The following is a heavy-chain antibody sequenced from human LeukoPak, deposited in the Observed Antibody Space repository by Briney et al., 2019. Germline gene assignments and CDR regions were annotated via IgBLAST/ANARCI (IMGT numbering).Heavy chain of an antibody. CDR1: GGSISSGGYS. CDR3: VRLHKTRGEATGWYYFDT. Sequence: SQTLSLTCAVSGGSISSGGYSWSWIRQPPGKGLEWIGYIYHTGITHYNPSLKSRLTISMDKSTNKFSLNLTSVSAADTAVYYCVRLHKTRGEATGWYYFDTWGPGTQVTVSP. V-gene: IGHV4-30-2*01. D-gene: IGHD6-19*01. CDR2: IYHTGIT. J-gene: IGHJ4*02.